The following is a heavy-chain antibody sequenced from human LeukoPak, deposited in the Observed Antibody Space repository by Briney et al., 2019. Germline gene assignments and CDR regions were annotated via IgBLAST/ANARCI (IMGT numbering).Heavy chain of an antibody. CDR3: ARGPYYYYMDV. V-gene: IGHV4-4*07. J-gene: IGHJ6*03. CDR2: IYASGST. Sequence: PSETLSLTCTVSGVSISSYYWSWVRQPAGKGLEWIGRIYASGSTNYNPSLKSRVTMSVDTSKNQFSLKLSSVTAADTAVYYCARGPYYYYMDVWGKGTTVTVSS. CDR1: GVSISSYY.